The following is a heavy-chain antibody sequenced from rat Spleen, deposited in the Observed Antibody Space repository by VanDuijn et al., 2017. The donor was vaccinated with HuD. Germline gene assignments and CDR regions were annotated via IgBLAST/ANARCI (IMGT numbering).Heavy chain of an antibody. CDR3: TTFERLYGGFAY. J-gene: IGHJ3*01. CDR1: GFTFSNYD. D-gene: IGHD1-2*01. Sequence: EVQLVESGGGLMQPGRSLKLSCAASGFTFSNYDMAWVRQAPKKGLEWVASITSGGSNTYYPDSVKGRFTISRDNAKSTLYLEMDSLRSEDTATYYCTTFERLYGGFAYWGQGTLVTVSS. CDR2: ITSGGSNT. V-gene: IGHV5-27*01.